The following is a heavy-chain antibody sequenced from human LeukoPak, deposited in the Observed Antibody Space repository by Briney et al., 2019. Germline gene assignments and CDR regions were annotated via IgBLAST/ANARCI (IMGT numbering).Heavy chain of an antibody. J-gene: IGHJ5*02. D-gene: IGHD3-3*01. CDR1: GGSFSGYY. CDR3: ARGVAYTIFGVVIPPGWFDP. Sequence: PSETLSLTCAVYGGSFSGYYWSWIRQPPGKGLEWIGEINHSGSTNYNPSLKSRVTISVDTSKNQFSLKLSSVTAADTAVYYCARGVAYTIFGVVIPPGWFDPWGQGTLVTVSS. CDR2: INHSGST. V-gene: IGHV4-34*01.